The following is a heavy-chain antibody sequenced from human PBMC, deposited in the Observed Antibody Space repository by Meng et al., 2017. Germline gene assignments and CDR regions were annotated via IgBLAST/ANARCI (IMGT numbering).Heavy chain of an antibody. D-gene: IGHD2-15*01. CDR3: VNYCSGGKCSPNEKTQH. J-gene: IGHJ1*01. Sequence: QMQLQESGPGLGKPSGPLSLTCAVPGASFSSGNWWGWVRQPPGKGLEWIGEIFHTGNTNYNPSLQSRVSLSIDKSKSQFSLKVISVTAADTAVYYCVNYCSGGKCSPNEKTQHWGQGTLVTVSS. CDR1: GASFSSGNW. V-gene: IGHV4-4*02. CDR2: IFHTGNT.